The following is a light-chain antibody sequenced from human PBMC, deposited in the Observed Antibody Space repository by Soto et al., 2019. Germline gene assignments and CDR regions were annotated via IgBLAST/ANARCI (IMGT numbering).Light chain of an antibody. J-gene: IGKJ1*01. V-gene: IGKV1-27*01. Sequence: DIQMTQSPSSLSASLGDRVTITCRASQGIGNYLAWYQLQPGKVPKLLIYASSTLQSGVPARFSGSGSGTDFTLTISSLQPEDVATYFCQKYTSAPRTFGQGTNVEI. CDR2: ASS. CDR1: QGIGNY. CDR3: QKYTSAPRT.